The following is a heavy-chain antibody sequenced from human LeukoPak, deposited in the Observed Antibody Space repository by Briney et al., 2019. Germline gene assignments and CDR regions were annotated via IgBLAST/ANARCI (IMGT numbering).Heavy chain of an antibody. Sequence: GESLKISCKASGYRFTTYWIGWVRQMPGKGLEWMGIIYPGDSDTRYTPSFQGQVTISADKSITTAYLQWSRRQGPDRVMYYCARGGYDSSGYQKNFQHWGQGTLVTVSS. CDR3: ARGGYDSSGYQKNFQH. J-gene: IGHJ1*01. D-gene: IGHD3-22*01. V-gene: IGHV5-51*01. CDR2: IYPGDSDT. CDR1: GYRFTTYW.